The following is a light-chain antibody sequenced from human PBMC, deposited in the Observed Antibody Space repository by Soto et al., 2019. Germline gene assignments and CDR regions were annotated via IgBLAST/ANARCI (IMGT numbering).Light chain of an antibody. CDR1: QSVSGSY. J-gene: IGKJ5*01. CDR3: QQYGSSPPIT. V-gene: IGKV3-20*01. CDR2: GPS. Sequence: IVLAHSPGTLSLSPGEIATLSCRTSQSVSGSYLAWYQQKPGQAPRLLIYGPSNRATGIPDRFSGSWSGTDFTLTISRLEPEDFAVYYCQQYGSSPPITFGQGTRLEIK.